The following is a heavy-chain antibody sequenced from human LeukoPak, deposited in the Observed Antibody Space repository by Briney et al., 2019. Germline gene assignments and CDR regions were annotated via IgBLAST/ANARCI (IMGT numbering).Heavy chain of an antibody. CDR2: ISAYNGNT. CDR1: GYTFTSYG. D-gene: IGHD3-22*01. CDR3: ARGVPDYYDSSGYDDAFDI. Sequence: ASVKVSCKASGYTFTSYGISWVRQAPGQGLEWMGWISAYNGNTNYAQKLQGRVTMTTDTSTSTAYMELRSLRSDHTAVYYCARGVPDYYDSSGYDDAFDIWGQGTMVTVSS. V-gene: IGHV1-18*01. J-gene: IGHJ3*02.